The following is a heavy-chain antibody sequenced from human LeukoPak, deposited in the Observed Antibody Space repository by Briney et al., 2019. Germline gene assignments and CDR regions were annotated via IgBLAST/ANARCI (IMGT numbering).Heavy chain of an antibody. CDR1: GFTFSSYG. V-gene: IGHV3-30*02. J-gene: IGHJ4*02. CDR2: IRYDGSNK. D-gene: IGHD6-19*01. Sequence: PGGSLRLSCAASGFTFSSYGMHWVRQAPGKGLEWVAFIRYDGSNKYYADSVKGRFTISRDNSKNTLYLQMNSLRAEDTAVYYCAREAVAGTYFDDYWGQGTLVTVSS. CDR3: AREAVAGTYFDDY.